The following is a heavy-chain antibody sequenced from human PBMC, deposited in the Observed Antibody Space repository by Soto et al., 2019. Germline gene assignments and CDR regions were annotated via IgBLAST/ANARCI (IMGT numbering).Heavy chain of an antibody. Sequence: SETLSLTCAVSGASISSYYWSWIRQPPGKGLECIGYVFYNEITNYSPSLKGRVSMSLAMSTNHFSLELRSVTAADTAVYLCASVGAGGSSSTHNDHWGPGALVTVSS. V-gene: IGHV4-59*01. D-gene: IGHD2-15*01. CDR3: ASVGAGGSSSTHNDH. CDR1: GASISSYY. J-gene: IGHJ5*02. CDR2: VFYNEIT.